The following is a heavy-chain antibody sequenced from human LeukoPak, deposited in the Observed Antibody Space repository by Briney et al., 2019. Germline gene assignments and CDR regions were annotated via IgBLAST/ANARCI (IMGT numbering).Heavy chain of an antibody. Sequence: GGSLRLSCAASGFTFSDYAMHWVRQAPGKGLEWVAVISSDRINKYYADSVKGRFTISRDNSKKTLYLQMNSLRIEDTAVYYCARDFPGYMDVWGKGTTVTVSS. V-gene: IGHV3-30*04. CDR3: ARDFPGYMDV. J-gene: IGHJ6*03. CDR1: GFTFSDYA. CDR2: ISSDRINK.